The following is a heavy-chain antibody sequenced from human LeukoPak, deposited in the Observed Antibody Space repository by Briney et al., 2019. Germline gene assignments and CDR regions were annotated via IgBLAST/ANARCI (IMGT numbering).Heavy chain of an antibody. V-gene: IGHV4-61*10. Sequence: PSQTLSLTCTVSGGSISSGSYYWSWIRQPAGKGLEWIGYIYYSGSTNYNPSLKSRVTISVDTSKNQFSLKLSSVTAADTAVYYCARGAQWLVEYYFDYWGQGTLVTVSS. CDR1: GGSISSGSYY. CDR2: IYYSGST. J-gene: IGHJ4*02. D-gene: IGHD6-19*01. CDR3: ARGAQWLVEYYFDY.